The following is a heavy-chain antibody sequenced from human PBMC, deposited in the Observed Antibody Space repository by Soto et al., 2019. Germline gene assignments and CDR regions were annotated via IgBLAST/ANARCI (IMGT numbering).Heavy chain of an antibody. D-gene: IGHD6-6*01. CDR1: GYTLTSYG. J-gene: IGHJ4*02. V-gene: IGHV1-18*01. Sequence: ASVKVSCNASGYTLTSYGISWVRQAPGQGLERMGWISAYNGNTNYAQKLQGRVTMTTDISTSTAYMELRSLRSDDTFFYYCATGRRAMNSGPRPHHWGQGSLVTVSS. CDR3: ATGRRAMNSGPRPHH. CDR2: ISAYNGNT.